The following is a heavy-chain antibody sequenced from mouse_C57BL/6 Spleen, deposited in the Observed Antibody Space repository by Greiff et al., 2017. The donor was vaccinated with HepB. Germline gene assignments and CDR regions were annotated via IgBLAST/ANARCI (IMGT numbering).Heavy chain of an antibody. CDR2: IDPEDGDT. CDR3: TKSDSGYYVDY. D-gene: IGHD3-2*02. Sequence: VTLKESGAELVRPGASVKLSCTASGFNIKDYYMHWVKQRPEQGLEWIGRIDPEDGDTEYAPKFQGKATMTADTSSNPAYLQLSSLTSEDTAVYYCTKSDSGYYVDYWGQGTTLTVSS. CDR1: GFNIKDYY. V-gene: IGHV14-1*01. J-gene: IGHJ2*01.